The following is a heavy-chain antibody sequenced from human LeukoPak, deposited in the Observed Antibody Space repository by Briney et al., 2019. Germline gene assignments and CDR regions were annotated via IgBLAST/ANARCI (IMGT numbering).Heavy chain of an antibody. J-gene: IGHJ6*03. D-gene: IGHD2-15*01. CDR1: GGSISSYY. CDR2: IYYSGST. V-gene: IGHV4-59*01. Sequence: PSETLSLTCTVSGGSISSYYWSWIRQPPGKGLEWIGYIYYSGSTNYNPSLKSRVTISVDTSKNQFSLKLSSVTAADTAVYYCARGLPNCSGGSCYYYYYYMDVWGKGTTVTVSS. CDR3: ARGLPNCSGGSCYYYYYYMDV.